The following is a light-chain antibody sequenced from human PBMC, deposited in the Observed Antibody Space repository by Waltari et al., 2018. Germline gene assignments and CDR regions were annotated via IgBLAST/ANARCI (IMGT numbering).Light chain of an antibody. CDR2: GAS. Sequence: EIVMTQSPATLSFSPGERATLSCRASQSNSSNLVWYKHKPGQAPSVLIYGASTRATGIPARLSGSGSGTELTLTITSLQSEDFAVYYCLQYKNWPPLYTFGQGTKLEI. CDR1: QSNSSN. V-gene: IGKV3-15*01. CDR3: LQYKNWPPLYT. J-gene: IGKJ2*01.